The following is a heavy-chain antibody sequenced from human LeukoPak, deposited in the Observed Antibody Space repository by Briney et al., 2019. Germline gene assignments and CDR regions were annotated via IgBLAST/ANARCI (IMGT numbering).Heavy chain of an antibody. CDR2: ISGSGGST. J-gene: IGHJ4*02. D-gene: IGHD3-22*01. CDR3: GKVQNYYDSSGYQYYFDY. CDR1: GFTFSSYA. Sequence: PGGSLRLSCAASGFTFSSYAMSWVRQAPGKGLEWVSSISGSGGSTYYADSVKGRFTISRDNTKNTLYLQLNSLRAEDTAVYYSGKVQNYYDSSGYQYYFDYWGQGTLVTVSS. V-gene: IGHV3-23*01.